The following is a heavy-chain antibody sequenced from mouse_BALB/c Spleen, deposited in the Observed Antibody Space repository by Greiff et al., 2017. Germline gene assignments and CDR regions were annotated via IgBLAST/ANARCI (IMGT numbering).Heavy chain of an antibody. Sequence: VQLQQSGPELVKPGASVKVSCKASGYAFTSYNMYWVKQSHGKSLEWIGYIDPYNGGTSYNQKFKGKATLTVDKSSSTAYMQLKSLTSEDSAVYYCARSRGGYYYAMDYWGQGTSVTVSS. J-gene: IGHJ4*01. CDR1: GYAFTSYN. V-gene: IGHV1S135*01. CDR3: ARSRGGYYYAMDY. CDR2: IDPYNGGT.